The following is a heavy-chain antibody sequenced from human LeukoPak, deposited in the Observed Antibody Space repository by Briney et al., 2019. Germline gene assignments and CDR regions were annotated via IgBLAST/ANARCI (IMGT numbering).Heavy chain of an antibody. V-gene: IGHV1-46*01. CDR2: INPSGGST. J-gene: IGHJ4*02. CDR3: ARGRLLLDY. D-gene: IGHD2-15*01. CDR1: GYTFTIYY. Sequence: ASVKVSCKASGYTFTIYYIHWVRQAPGQGLEWMGMINPSGGSTSHAQKFRGRVTMTRDTSTSTVYMELSSLRSEDTAVYYCARGRLLLDYWGQGTLVTVSS.